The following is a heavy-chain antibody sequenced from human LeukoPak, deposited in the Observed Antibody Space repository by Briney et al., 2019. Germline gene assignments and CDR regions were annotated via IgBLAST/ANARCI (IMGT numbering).Heavy chain of an antibody. J-gene: IGHJ6*03. D-gene: IGHD2-15*01. CDR2: INHSGST. CDR1: GGSFSGYY. Sequence: PSETLSLTCAVYGGSFSGYYWSWIRQPPGKGLEWIGEINHSGSTNYNPSLKSRVTISVDTSKNQFSLKLSSVTATDTAVYYCARACSGGSCYSDYYYYYMDVWGKGTTVTVSS. CDR3: ARACSGGSCYSDYYYYYMDV. V-gene: IGHV4-34*01.